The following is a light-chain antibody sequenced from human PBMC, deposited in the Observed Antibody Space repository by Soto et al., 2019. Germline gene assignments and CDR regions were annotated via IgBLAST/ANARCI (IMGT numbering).Light chain of an antibody. Sequence: EIVLTQSPATLSLSPGERATVSCRASQSVSSFLAWYQQKPGQAPRLLIYSASNRATGIPARFSGSGSGTDFTLTISSLEPEDFAVYYCQQRTNWPPTFGQGTRLEIK. CDR2: SAS. J-gene: IGKJ5*01. CDR3: QQRTNWPPT. V-gene: IGKV3-11*01. CDR1: QSVSSF.